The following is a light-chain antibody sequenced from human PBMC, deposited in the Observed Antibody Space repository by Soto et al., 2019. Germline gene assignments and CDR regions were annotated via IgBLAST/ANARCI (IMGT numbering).Light chain of an antibody. CDR2: STS. V-gene: IGLV7-43*01. CDR3: LLYDGGAVV. J-gene: IGLJ2*01. Sequence: QTVVTQEPSLTVAPGGTVTLTCASSAGAVTSVYYPNWFQQKPGQAPRELIYSTSNKHSWTPYRFSGSLLGGKAALTLSGVQPEDDAEYYCLLYDGGAVVFSRGTKLTVL. CDR1: AGAVTSVYY.